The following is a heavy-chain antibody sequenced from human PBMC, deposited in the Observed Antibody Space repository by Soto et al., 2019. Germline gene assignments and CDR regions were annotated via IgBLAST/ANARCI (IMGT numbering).Heavy chain of an antibody. CDR3: ARAVAGTARGDYYYYGMDV. CDR2: IYHSGST. V-gene: IGHV4-4*02. J-gene: IGHJ6*02. Sequence: SETLSLTCAVSGGSISSSNWWSWVRQPPGKGLEWIGEIYHSGSTNYNPSLKSRVTISVDTSKNQFSLKLSSVTAADTAVYYCARAVAGTARGDYYYYGMDVWGQGTTVTVSS. D-gene: IGHD6-19*01. CDR1: GGSISSSNW.